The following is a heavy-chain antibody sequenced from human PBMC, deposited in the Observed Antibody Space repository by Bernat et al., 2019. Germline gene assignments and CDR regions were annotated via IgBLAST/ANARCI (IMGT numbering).Heavy chain of an antibody. CDR3: AAVLEWPFGPIDY. J-gene: IGHJ4*02. CDR1: GGSISSSSYY. D-gene: IGHD3-3*02. CDR2: IYYSGST. Sequence: QLQLQESGPGPVKPSETLSLTCTVSGGSISSSSYYWGWIRQPPGKGLEWIGSIYYSGSTYYNPSLKSRVTISVDTSKNQFSLKLSSVTAADTAVYYCAAVLEWPFGPIDYWGQGTLVTVSS. V-gene: IGHV4-39*01.